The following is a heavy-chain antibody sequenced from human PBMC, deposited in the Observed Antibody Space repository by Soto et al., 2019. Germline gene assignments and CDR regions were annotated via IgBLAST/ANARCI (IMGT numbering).Heavy chain of an antibody. V-gene: IGHV5-51*01. Sequence: GESLKISCKGSGYSFTSYWIGWVRQMPGKGLEWMGIIYPGDSDTRYSPSFQGQVTISADKSISTAYLQWSSLKASDTAMYYCARLPYIAAALSDAFDIWGQGTMVTVSS. J-gene: IGHJ3*02. CDR3: ARLPYIAAALSDAFDI. CDR2: IYPGDSDT. D-gene: IGHD6-13*01. CDR1: GYSFTSYW.